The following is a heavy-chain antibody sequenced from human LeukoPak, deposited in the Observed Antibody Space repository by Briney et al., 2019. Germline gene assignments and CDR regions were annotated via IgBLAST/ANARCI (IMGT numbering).Heavy chain of an antibody. D-gene: IGHD2-2*01. CDR1: GFTFSSYA. CDR3: AKGRSRGNVVVPAAIFDY. Sequence: GGSLRLSCAASGFTFSSYAMSWVRQAPGKGLEWVSVISGSGGSTYYADSVKGRFTISRDNSKNTLYLQMNSLRAEDTAVYYCAKGRSRGNVVVPAAIFDYWGQGTLVTVSS. CDR2: ISGSGGST. V-gene: IGHV3-23*01. J-gene: IGHJ4*02.